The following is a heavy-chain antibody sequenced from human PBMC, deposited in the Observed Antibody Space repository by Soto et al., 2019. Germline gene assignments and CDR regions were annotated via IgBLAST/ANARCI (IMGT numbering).Heavy chain of an antibody. CDR3: ARGHSARSGYYDVA. CDR1: NASLSSFY. V-gene: IGHV4-4*07. D-gene: IGHD3-22*01. CDR2: IHTRGII. J-gene: IGHJ5*02. Sequence: QVQLQESGPGLLKPSETLSLTCTVSNASLSSFYWSLVRQPAGKGLEWIGRIHTRGIINYRPSLTGRVIMSVDTSKNQFFLRLSSVTAAYTGVYYCARGHSARSGYYDVAWGKGIQVTVSS.